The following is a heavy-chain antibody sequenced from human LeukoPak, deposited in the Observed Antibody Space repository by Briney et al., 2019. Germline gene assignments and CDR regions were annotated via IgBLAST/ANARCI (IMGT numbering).Heavy chain of an antibody. Sequence: GGSLRLSCAASGFTFSSYSMNWVRQAPGKGLEWVSSISSSSSTIYYADSVKGRFTISRDNAKNSLYLQMNSLRAEDTAVYYCARDLGYGGKREAYWGQGTLVTVSS. CDR2: ISSSSSTI. CDR3: ARDLGYGGKREAY. D-gene: IGHD4-23*01. J-gene: IGHJ4*02. V-gene: IGHV3-48*01. CDR1: GFTFSSYS.